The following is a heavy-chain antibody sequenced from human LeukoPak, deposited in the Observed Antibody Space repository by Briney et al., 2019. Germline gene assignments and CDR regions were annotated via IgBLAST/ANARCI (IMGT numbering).Heavy chain of an antibody. CDR3: AARPGDLAVPFDY. Sequence: AGRSLRLSCAASGFTFDTHATTWVRQAPGKGLEYVSLISGSGDITYYAHSLKDRFTISRDNSKTTLYLQMHSLRAEDTAMYYCAARPGDLAVPFDYWGQGTLVIVSS. CDR1: GFTFDTHA. V-gene: IGHV3-23*01. D-gene: IGHD3-10*01. CDR2: ISGSGDIT. J-gene: IGHJ4*02.